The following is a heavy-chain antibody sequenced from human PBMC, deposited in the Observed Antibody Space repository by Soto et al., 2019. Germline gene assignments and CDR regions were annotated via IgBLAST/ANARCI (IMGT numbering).Heavy chain of an antibody. CDR2: IFSNGEK. D-gene: IGHD6-19*01. J-gene: IGHJ4*02. Sequence: QVTLKESGPVLVKPTETLTLTCTVSGFSLSNARMGVTWIRQPPGKALEWLAHIFSNGEKSYSTSLESRLTISKDTSKSQVVLIMTNMDPVDTATYYCARLYSSGWYWNDYWGQGTLVTVSS. CDR1: GFSLSNARMG. CDR3: ARLYSSGWYWNDY. V-gene: IGHV2-26*01.